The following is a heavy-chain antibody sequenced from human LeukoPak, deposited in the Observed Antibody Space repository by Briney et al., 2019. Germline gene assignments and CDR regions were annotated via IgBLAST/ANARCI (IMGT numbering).Heavy chain of an antibody. CDR1: GFTFSSYG. CDR3: ARGEDTAMVTLDY. J-gene: IGHJ4*02. D-gene: IGHD5-18*01. CDR2: IRYDGSNK. Sequence: GGSLRLSCATSGFTFSSYGMHWVRQAPGKGLEWVAFIRYDGSNKYYADSVKGRFTISRDISKNTLFLQMNSLRAEDTAVYYCARGEDTAMVTLDYWGQGTLVTVSS. V-gene: IGHV3-30*02.